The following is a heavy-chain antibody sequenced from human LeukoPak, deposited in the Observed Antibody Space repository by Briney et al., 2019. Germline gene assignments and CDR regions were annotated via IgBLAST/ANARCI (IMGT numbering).Heavy chain of an antibody. Sequence: ASVKVSCKASGYTFTSYAMNWVRQAPGQGLEWMGWINTNTGNPTYAQGFTGRFVFSLDTSVSTAYLQISSLKAEDTAVYYCAREVIQYDYVWGSYRPARVCDAFDIWGQGTMVTVSS. V-gene: IGHV7-4-1*02. D-gene: IGHD3-16*02. CDR1: GYTFTSYA. J-gene: IGHJ3*02. CDR3: AREVIQYDYVWGSYRPARVCDAFDI. CDR2: INTNTGNP.